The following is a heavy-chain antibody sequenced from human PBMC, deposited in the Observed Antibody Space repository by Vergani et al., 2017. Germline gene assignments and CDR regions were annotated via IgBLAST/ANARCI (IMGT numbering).Heavy chain of an antibody. CDR1: GGSFSDYY. Sequence: QVQLQQWGAGLLKTSETLSLTCGVSGGSFSDYYWSWIRQAPGMGLEWIGYIYHSGSTYYNPSLKSRVTISVDRSKNQFSLKLSSVTAADTAVYYCARDRSRLSVPAAHYYYYGMDVWGQGTTVTVSS. CDR2: IYHSGST. D-gene: IGHD2-2*01. V-gene: IGHV4-34*01. J-gene: IGHJ6*02. CDR3: ARDRSRLSVPAAHYYYYGMDV.